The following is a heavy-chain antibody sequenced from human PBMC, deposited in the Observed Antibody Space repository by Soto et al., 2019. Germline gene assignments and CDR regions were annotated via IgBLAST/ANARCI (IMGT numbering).Heavy chain of an antibody. CDR1: GFTFSSYE. CDR3: ARLERSAAGIWFDP. Sequence: GGSLRLSCAASGFTFSSYEMNWVRQAPGKGLEWVSYISSSGSTIYYADSVKGRFTISRDNAKNSLYLQMNSLRAEDTAVYYCARLERSAAGIWFDPWGQGTLVTVSS. V-gene: IGHV3-48*03. D-gene: IGHD6-13*01. J-gene: IGHJ5*02. CDR2: ISSSGSTI.